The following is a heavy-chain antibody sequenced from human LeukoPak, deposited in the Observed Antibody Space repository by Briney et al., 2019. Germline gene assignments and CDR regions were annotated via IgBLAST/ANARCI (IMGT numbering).Heavy chain of an antibody. D-gene: IGHD5-12*01. Sequence: GGSLRLSCAASGFTFSSYGMHWVRQAPGKGLEWVAVISYDGSNKYYADSVKGRFTISRDNSKNTLYLQMNSLRAEDTAVYYCAKGGWLRNGGDDYWGQGTLVTVSS. CDR1: GFTFSSYG. CDR2: ISYDGSNK. CDR3: AKGGWLRNGGDDY. V-gene: IGHV3-30*18. J-gene: IGHJ4*02.